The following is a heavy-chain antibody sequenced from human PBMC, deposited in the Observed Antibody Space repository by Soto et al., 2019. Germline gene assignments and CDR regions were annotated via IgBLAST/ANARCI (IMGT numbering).Heavy chain of an antibody. V-gene: IGHV1-3*01. CDR1: GYTFTSYA. D-gene: IGHD1-26*01. CDR3: ARGVGSGLSDY. CDR2: INAGNGNT. J-gene: IGHJ4*02. Sequence: QVQLVQSGAEVKKPGASVKVSCKASGYTFTSYAMHWVRQAPGQRLEWMGWINAGNGNTKYSQKFQGRVTITWDTSASTAYMELSSLRSEDTAVYYCARGVGSGLSDYWGQGTLVTVSS.